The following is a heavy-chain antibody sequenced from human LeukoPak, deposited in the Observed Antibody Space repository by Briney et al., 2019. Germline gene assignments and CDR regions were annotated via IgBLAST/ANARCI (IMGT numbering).Heavy chain of an antibody. Sequence: GGSLRLSCAASGFTFSRYWMSWVRQAPGKGLEWVANIQQDGGEKYYVDSVKGRFTISRDNAKNSLYLQMNSLRAEDTAVYYCARALVGDGISIRWGQGTLVTVSS. CDR1: GFTFSRYW. V-gene: IGHV3-7*05. CDR2: IQQDGGEK. CDR3: ARALVGDGISIR. D-gene: IGHD2-15*01. J-gene: IGHJ4*02.